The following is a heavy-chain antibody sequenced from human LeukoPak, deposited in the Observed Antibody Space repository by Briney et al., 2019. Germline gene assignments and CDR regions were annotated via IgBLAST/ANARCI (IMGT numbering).Heavy chain of an antibody. Sequence: SETLSLTCTVSSGSISAYSWSWIRQPPGKGLEWIGNIHYSGSTNYNPSLKSRVTISVDTSKNQVSLRLSSGTAADTAVYYCSRDTLFCSGTSCYSFWGQGTLVTVSS. CDR2: IHYSGST. J-gene: IGHJ4*02. D-gene: IGHD2-15*01. CDR3: SRDTLFCSGTSCYSF. CDR1: SGSISAYS. V-gene: IGHV4-59*01.